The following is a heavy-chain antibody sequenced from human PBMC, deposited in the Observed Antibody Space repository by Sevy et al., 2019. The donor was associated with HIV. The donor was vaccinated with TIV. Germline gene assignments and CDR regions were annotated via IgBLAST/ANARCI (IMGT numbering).Heavy chain of an antibody. J-gene: IGHJ6*02. D-gene: IGHD3-10*01. V-gene: IGHV3-7*01. CDR2: IKQVGSEK. CDR1: GFTFSSYW. Sequence: GGYLRLSCAASGFTFSSYWMSWVRQAPGKGLEWVANIKQVGSEKYYVDSVKGRFTSSRDNAKNSLYLQMNSLRAEDTAVYYCARDQGNTGIYYYYGMDVWGQGTTVIVSS. CDR3: ARDQGNTGIYYYYGMDV.